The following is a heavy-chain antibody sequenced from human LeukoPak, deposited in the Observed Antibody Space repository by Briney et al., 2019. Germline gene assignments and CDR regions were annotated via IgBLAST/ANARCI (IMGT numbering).Heavy chain of an antibody. J-gene: IGHJ6*03. CDR1: GFTFDDYG. V-gene: IGHV3-20*04. CDR3: AMRWLPKSDQYFYYMDV. CDR2: VNWNGGST. Sequence: PGGSLRLSCAASGFTFDDYGMSWVRHVPGKGLEWVSGVNWNGGSTRYADSVKGRFTISRDNAKKSLYLQMNSLRVEDTALYYCAMRWLPKSDQYFYYMDVWGEGTTVTISS. D-gene: IGHD5-24*01.